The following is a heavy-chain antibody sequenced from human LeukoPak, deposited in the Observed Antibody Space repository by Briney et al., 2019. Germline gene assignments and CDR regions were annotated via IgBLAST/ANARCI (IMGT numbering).Heavy chain of an antibody. CDR1: GFSLSNSGVG. V-gene: IGHV2-5*01. D-gene: IGHD1-26*01. Sequence: SGPTLVKPTQTLTLTCTFSGFSLSNSGVGVGWIRQPPGKALEWIALIYWNDDKRYNPSLKSRLTITKDTSKNPVVLTMTNMDPVDTATYYCAHFIKGELLASGTIPYYFDYWGQGTLVTVSS. CDR3: AHFIKGELLASGTIPYYFDY. J-gene: IGHJ4*02. CDR2: IYWNDDK.